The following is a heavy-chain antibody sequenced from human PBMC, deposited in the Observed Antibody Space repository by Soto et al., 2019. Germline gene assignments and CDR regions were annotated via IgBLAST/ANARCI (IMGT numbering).Heavy chain of an antibody. Sequence: SGPTLVNPTQTLPLTCTFSGFSLNTRGMCVSWIRQPPGEALEWLALIDWEDDKYYSTSLKTRLTISKDTSKNQVVLTMTDMDPVDTATYYCARIRNSGYFYDTWGQGTLVTVSS. D-gene: IGHD3-22*01. CDR2: IDWEDDK. CDR3: ARIRNSGYFYDT. V-gene: IGHV2-70*13. CDR1: GFSLNTRGMC. J-gene: IGHJ5*02.